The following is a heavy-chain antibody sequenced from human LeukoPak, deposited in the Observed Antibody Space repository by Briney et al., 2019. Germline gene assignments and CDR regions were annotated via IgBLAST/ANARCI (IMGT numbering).Heavy chain of an antibody. CDR3: ATVRERDSNYVSYFEY. Sequence: GGSLRLSCAASGFTFDDYGMIWLRQAPGKGLVCVFGINWNGGSTGYADSVKGRFTISRDNAKNSLYLQMNSLRAEDTALNCCATVRERDSNYVSYFEYWGQGTLVTDSS. J-gene: IGHJ4*02. D-gene: IGHD4-11*01. CDR1: GFTFDDYG. CDR2: INWNGGST. V-gene: IGHV3-20*04.